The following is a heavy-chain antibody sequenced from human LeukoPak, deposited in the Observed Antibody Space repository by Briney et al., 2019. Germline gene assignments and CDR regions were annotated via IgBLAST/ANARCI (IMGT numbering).Heavy chain of an antibody. CDR2: ISSSSSYI. V-gene: IGHV3-21*01. CDR1: GFTFSSYS. Sequence: PGGSLRLSCAASGFTFSSYSMNWVRQAPGKGLEWVSSISSSSSYIYYADSVKGRFTISRDNAKNSPYLQMNSLRAEDTAVYYCASSLTDYYGSGSYYNVPYGMDVWGQGTTVTVSS. CDR3: ASSLTDYYGSGSYYNVPYGMDV. J-gene: IGHJ6*02. D-gene: IGHD3-10*01.